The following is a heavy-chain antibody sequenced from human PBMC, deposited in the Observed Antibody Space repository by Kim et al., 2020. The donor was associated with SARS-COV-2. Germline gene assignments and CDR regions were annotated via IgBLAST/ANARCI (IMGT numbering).Heavy chain of an antibody. J-gene: IGHJ4*02. CDR2: INSNGSST. CDR3: ARDGGPMTPWTVTPLDY. CDR1: GFTFSSYW. D-gene: IGHD4-17*01. Sequence: GGSLRLSCAASGFTFSSYWMHWVRQAPGKGLVWVSRINSNGSSTSYADSVKGRFTISRDNAKNTLYLQMNSLRAEDTAVYYCARDGGPMTPWTVTPLDYWGQGTLVTVSS. V-gene: IGHV3-74*01.